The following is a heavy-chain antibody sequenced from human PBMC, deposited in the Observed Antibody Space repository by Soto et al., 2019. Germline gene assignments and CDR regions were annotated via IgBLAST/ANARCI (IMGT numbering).Heavy chain of an antibody. D-gene: IGHD6-13*01. CDR2: IWYDGSNK. CDR1: GFTFSSYG. J-gene: IGHJ4*02. V-gene: IGHV3-33*01. CDR3: ARDHPAAAGHFDY. Sequence: QVQLVESGGGVVQPGRSLRLSCAASGFTFSSYGMHWVRQAPGKGLEWVAVIWYDGSNKYYADSVKGRFTISRDNSKNTLYLQMNSLRAEDTAVYYCARDHPAAAGHFDYWGQGTLVTVSS.